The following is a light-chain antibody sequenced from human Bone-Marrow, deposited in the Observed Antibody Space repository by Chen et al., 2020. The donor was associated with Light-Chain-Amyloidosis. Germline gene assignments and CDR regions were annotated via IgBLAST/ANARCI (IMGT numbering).Light chain of an antibody. CDR3: SSYAGNNNVV. CDR2: EVT. J-gene: IGLJ2*01. Sequence: QSALTQPPSASGSPGQSVTISCSGTVSDIGGYDYVSWYHQQPGRAPKLIIYEVTKRPSGVPRRFSASESGSTASLTVSGLQAEDEGDYYCSSYAGNNNVVFGGGTKLTV. V-gene: IGLV2-8*01. CDR1: VSDIGGYDY.